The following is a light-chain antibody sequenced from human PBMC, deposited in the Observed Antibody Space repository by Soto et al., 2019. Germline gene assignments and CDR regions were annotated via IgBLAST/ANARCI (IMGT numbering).Light chain of an antibody. CDR3: ASWDDSLSGVV. J-gene: IGLJ2*01. CDR2: SNH. CDR1: SSNIGSNS. V-gene: IGLV1-47*02. Sequence: QSVLTQPPSASGTPGQRVTISCSGSSSNIGSNSVYWYQQLPGTAPKLLIYSNHQRPSGVPDRFSGSKSGTSASLAISGLRSEDEANYYCASWDDSLSGVVFGGGTKLTVL.